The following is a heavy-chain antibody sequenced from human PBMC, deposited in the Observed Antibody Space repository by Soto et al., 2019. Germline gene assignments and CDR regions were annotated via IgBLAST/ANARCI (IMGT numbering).Heavy chain of an antibody. CDR3: AKGRLELLRYYYYGMDV. CDR2: ISYDGSNK. Sequence: GSLRLSCAASGFTFSSYGMHWVRQAPGKGLEWVAVISYDGSNKYYADSVKGRFTISRDNSKNTLYLQMNSLRAEDTAVYYCAKGRLELLRYYYYGMDVWGQGTTVTVSS. D-gene: IGHD1-7*01. CDR1: GFTFSSYG. J-gene: IGHJ6*02. V-gene: IGHV3-30*18.